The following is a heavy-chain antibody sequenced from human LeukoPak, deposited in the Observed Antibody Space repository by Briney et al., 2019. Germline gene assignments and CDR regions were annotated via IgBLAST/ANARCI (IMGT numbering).Heavy chain of an antibody. CDR1: GFTFSNHW. CDR2: INRDGSRT. CDR3: ARGGSDTAMAHDY. J-gene: IGHJ4*02. V-gene: IGHV3-74*01. D-gene: IGHD5-18*01. Sequence: GGSLRLSCAASGFTFSNHWMHWVRQAPGKGLMWVSRINRDGSRTDYADSVKGRFTISRDDAKNTLYLQVSSLRAEDTAVYFCARGGSDTAMAHDYWGQGTLVTVSS.